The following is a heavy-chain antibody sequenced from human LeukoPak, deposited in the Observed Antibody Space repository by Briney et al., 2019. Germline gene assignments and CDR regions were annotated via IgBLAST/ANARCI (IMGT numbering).Heavy chain of an antibody. Sequence: SETLSLTCTVSGGSISSYYWSWIRQPPGKGLEWIGYIYYSGSTNYNPSLKSRVTISVDTSKNQFSLKVNSVTAADTAVYYCARAGSGNYYYYYGMDVWGQGTTVTVSS. CDR2: IYYSGST. CDR1: GGSISSYY. CDR3: ARAGSGNYYYYYGMDV. V-gene: IGHV4-59*01. D-gene: IGHD1-26*01. J-gene: IGHJ6*02.